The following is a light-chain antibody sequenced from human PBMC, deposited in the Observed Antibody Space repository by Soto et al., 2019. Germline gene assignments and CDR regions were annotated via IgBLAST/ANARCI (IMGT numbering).Light chain of an antibody. CDR1: SSDVGGYNY. Sequence: QSALTQPASVSGSPGQSITISCTGTSSDVGGYNYVSWYQQHPGKAPKLMIYEVSNRPSGVSNRFSGSKSGNTASLTISGLQAEDEADYYYSSYTSSSYVFGTGIKLTVL. CDR2: EVS. V-gene: IGLV2-14*01. CDR3: SSYTSSSYV. J-gene: IGLJ1*01.